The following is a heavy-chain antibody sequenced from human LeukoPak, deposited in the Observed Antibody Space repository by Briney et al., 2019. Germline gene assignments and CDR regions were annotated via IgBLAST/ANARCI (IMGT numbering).Heavy chain of an antibody. J-gene: IGHJ4*02. V-gene: IGHV1-2*02. CDR2: INPNSGDT. CDR3: ARGEVSSSGWYIGFDY. Sequence: ASVKVSCKASGYTFTGYYMHWVRQAPGQGLEWMGWINPNSGDTNYAQKFQGRVTMTRDTSISTAYMEVSRLRSDDTAVYYCARGEVSSSGWYIGFDYWGQGTLVTVSS. CDR1: GYTFTGYY. D-gene: IGHD3-22*01.